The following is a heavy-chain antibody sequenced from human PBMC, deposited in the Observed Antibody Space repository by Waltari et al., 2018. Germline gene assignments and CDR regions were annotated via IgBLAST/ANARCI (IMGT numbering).Heavy chain of an antibody. V-gene: IGHV1-69*08. CDR3: ARDDSYEDYFDY. J-gene: IGHJ4*02. Sequence: QVQLVQSGAEVKKPGSSVKVSCKASGGTFSSYTISWVRQAPGQGLEWMGRIIPSLGIANYAQKFQGRVTITADKSTSTAYMELSSLRSEDTAVYYCARDDSYEDYFDYWGQGTLVTVSS. CDR2: IIPSLGIA. CDR1: GGTFSSYT. D-gene: IGHD5-18*01.